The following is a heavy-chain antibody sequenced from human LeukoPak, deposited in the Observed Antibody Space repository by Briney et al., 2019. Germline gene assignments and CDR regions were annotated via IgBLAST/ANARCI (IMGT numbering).Heavy chain of an antibody. CDR2: ISSSSSYI. D-gene: IGHD3-22*01. J-gene: IGHJ4*02. Sequence: GGSLRLSCAASGFTFSSYSMNWVRQAPGKGLEWVSSISSSSSYIYYADSVKGRFTISRDNAKNSLYLQMNSLRAEDTAVYYCARAREAYYYDSSAQFSSAHWGQGTLVTVSS. V-gene: IGHV3-21*01. CDR3: ARAREAYYYDSSAQFSSAH. CDR1: GFTFSSYS.